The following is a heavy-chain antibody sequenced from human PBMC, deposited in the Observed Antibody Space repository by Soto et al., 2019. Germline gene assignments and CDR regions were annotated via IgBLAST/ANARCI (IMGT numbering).Heavy chain of an antibody. J-gene: IGHJ4*02. V-gene: IGHV4-31*03. CDR3: ARCGTAHSGRSDY. D-gene: IGHD1-26*01. CDR2: IYYTGSA. CDR1: GGSISSGGYY. Sequence: QVQLQESGPGLVKPSQTLSLTCTVSGGSISSGGYYWSWIRHLPGKGLEWIGYIYYTGSAYYNPSLKSRVTMSVDTSKKQFSLRLSSVTAADTAVYYCARCGTAHSGRSDYWGQGTLVTVSS.